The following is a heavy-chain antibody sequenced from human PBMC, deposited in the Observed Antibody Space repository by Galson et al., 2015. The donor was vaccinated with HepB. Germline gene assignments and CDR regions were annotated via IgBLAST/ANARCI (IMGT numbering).Heavy chain of an antibody. V-gene: IGHV1-18*01. CDR3: ARGIAADGDGPRLGSSYHYMDV. J-gene: IGHJ6*03. CDR2: ISAYNGNT. CDR1: GYTFSTYA. D-gene: IGHD6-25*01. Sequence: SVKVSCKASGYTFSTYAITWVRQAPGEGLEWMGWISAYNGNTNYAQKLQGRVTMTTDTSTSTAYMELRSLKSDDTAVYYCARGIAADGDGPRLGSSYHYMDVWGNGTTVTVSS.